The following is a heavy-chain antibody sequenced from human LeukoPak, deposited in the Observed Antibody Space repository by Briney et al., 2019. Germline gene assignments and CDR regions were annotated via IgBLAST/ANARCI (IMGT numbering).Heavy chain of an antibody. D-gene: IGHD5-24*01. J-gene: IGHJ6*03. Sequence: PSETLSLSCMISGASIGSSRSEYWGWVRQPPGKGLEWIVTADDSGTTFYNPSLKSRVVISVDTSKSQMSLKLTSVTAADTAVYYCVRISSYEYNGRDFHYYFKMDVWGKGTTVTVSS. CDR2: ADDSGTT. CDR1: GASIGSSRSEY. CDR3: VRISSYEYNGRDFHYYFKMDV. V-gene: IGHV4-39*07.